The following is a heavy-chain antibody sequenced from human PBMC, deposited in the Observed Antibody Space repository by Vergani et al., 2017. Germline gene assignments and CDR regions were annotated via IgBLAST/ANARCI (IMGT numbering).Heavy chain of an antibody. Sequence: QVQLQQWGAGLLKPSETLSLTCAVYGGSFSGYYWSWIRQPPGTGLEWIGEINHSGSTNYNPSLKSRVTISVDTSKNQFSLKLSSVTAADTAVYYCARAYCSSTSCYNHWFDPWGQGTLVTVSS. D-gene: IGHD2-2*02. CDR3: ARAYCSSTSCYNHWFDP. V-gene: IGHV4-34*01. J-gene: IGHJ5*02. CDR2: INHSGST. CDR1: GGSFSGYY.